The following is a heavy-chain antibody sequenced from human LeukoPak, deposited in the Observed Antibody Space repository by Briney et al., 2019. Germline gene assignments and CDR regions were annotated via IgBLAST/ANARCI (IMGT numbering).Heavy chain of an antibody. CDR1: GGSISSGSYY. J-gene: IGHJ5*02. D-gene: IGHD3-16*01. V-gene: IGHV4-61*02. Sequence: SETLSLTCTVSGGSISSGSYYWSWIRQPAGKGLEWIGRIYTSGSTNYNPSLKSRVTISVDTSKNQFSLKLSSVTAADTAVYYCARDFRGVDPWGQGTLVTVSS. CDR2: IYTSGST. CDR3: ARDFRGVDP.